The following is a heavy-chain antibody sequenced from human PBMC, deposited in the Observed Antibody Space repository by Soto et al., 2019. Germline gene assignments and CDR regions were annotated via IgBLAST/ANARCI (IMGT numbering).Heavy chain of an antibody. CDR1: GGSVSSGNYY. Sequence: PSETLSLTCTVSGGSVSSGNYYWNWIRQFPGKGLEWIGYVYYSGSTNYNPSLKSRVTISVDTSKNQFSLRLSSVTAADTAVYYCARGSSIAGLYYGMDVWGQGTTVTVSS. CDR3: ARGSSIAGLYYGMDV. D-gene: IGHD6-6*01. CDR2: VYYSGST. J-gene: IGHJ6*02. V-gene: IGHV4-61*01.